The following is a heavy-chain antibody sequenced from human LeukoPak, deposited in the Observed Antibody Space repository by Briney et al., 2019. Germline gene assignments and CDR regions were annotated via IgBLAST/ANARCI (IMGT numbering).Heavy chain of an antibody. CDR3: ARGGEGSGSYLNWFDP. Sequence: PSETLSLTCTVSGGSISSYYWSWIRQPPGKGLEWIGYIYYSGSTNYNPSLKSRVTISVDTSKNQFSLKLSSVTAADTAVYYCARGGEGSGSYLNWFDPWGQGTLVTVSS. D-gene: IGHD3-10*01. J-gene: IGHJ5*02. CDR1: GGSISSYY. CDR2: IYYSGST. V-gene: IGHV4-59*01.